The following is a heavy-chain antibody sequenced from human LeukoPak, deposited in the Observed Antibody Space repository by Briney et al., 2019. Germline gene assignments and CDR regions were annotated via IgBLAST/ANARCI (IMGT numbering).Heavy chain of an antibody. D-gene: IGHD3-10*01. CDR3: ARQRYYYGSESYRPLDY. Sequence: SETLSLTCTVSGGSISSSSYYWDWIRQPPGKGLEWIGSISYSGTTYYNPSLKSRVTISVDTSKNQFSLKLNSVTAADTAVYYCARQRYYYGSESYRPLDYWGQGTLVTVSS. V-gene: IGHV4-39*01. J-gene: IGHJ4*02. CDR1: GGSISSSSYY. CDR2: ISYSGTT.